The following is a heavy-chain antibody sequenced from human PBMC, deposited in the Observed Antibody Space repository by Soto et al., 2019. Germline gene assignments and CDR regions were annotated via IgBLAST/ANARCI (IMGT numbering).Heavy chain of an antibody. CDR3: ARDGLIRDIAAGGTSYYYGMDV. CDR2: INVYNGNT. CDR1: GYSITSFG. D-gene: IGHD6-13*01. J-gene: IGHJ6*02. Sequence: QVQLVQSGAEVKKPGASVKVSCKASGYSITSFGISWVRQAPGQGLEWMGWINVYNGNTNYAQKLQGRVTMTTDTSTSTAYMELRSLRSDDTAVYYCARDGLIRDIAAGGTSYYYGMDVWGQGTTVTVSS. V-gene: IGHV1-18*01.